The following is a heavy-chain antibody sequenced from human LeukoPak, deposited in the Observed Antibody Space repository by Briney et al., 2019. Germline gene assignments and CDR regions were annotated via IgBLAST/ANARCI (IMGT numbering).Heavy chain of an antibody. CDR3: ARFRGSSWYYFDY. Sequence: SETLSLTCAVYGGSFSGYYWSWIRQPTGKGLEWIGEINHSGSTNYNPSLKSRVTISVDTSKNQFSLKLSSVTAADTAVYYCARFRGSSWYYFDYWGQGTLVTVSS. CDR2: INHSGST. D-gene: IGHD6-13*01. CDR1: GGSFSGYY. V-gene: IGHV4-34*01. J-gene: IGHJ4*02.